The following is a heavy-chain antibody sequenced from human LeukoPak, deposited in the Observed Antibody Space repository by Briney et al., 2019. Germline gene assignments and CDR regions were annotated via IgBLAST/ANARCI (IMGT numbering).Heavy chain of an antibody. CDR3: AREWGYSGYDYHYFDY. CDR2: IQSTGNT. CDR1: LGSVTSYH. D-gene: IGHD5-12*01. Sequence: PSETLSLTCSVSLGSVTSYHWSWILQPAGKGLEWIGRIQSTGNTNYNPSLKSRVTMSVDTSKNQLSLKLTTVTAADTAVYYCAREWGYSGYDYHYFDYWGQGTLVTVSS. V-gene: IGHV4-4*07. J-gene: IGHJ4*02.